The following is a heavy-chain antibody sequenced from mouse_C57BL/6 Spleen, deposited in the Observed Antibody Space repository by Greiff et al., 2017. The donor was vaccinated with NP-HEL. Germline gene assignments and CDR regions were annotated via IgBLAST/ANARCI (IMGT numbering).Heavy chain of an antibody. J-gene: IGHJ1*03. D-gene: IGHD2-1*01. CDR3: ARTGNYGSYWYFDV. Sequence: QVQLQQPGAELVKPGASVKLSCKASGYTFTSYWMHWVKQRPGQGLEWIGMIHPNSGSTNYNEKFKSKATLTVDKSSSTAYMQLSSLTSEDSAVYYCARTGNYGSYWYFDVWGTGTTVTVSS. V-gene: IGHV1-64*01. CDR1: GYTFTSYW. CDR2: IHPNSGST.